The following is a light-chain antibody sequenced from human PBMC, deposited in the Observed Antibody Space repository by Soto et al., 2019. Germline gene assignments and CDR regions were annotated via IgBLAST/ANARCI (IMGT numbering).Light chain of an antibody. V-gene: IGKV1-5*01. J-gene: IGKJ1*01. Sequence: DIQMTQSPSTLSASVGDRVTITCRASQSISRSLAWYQQKPGQAPKLLIYDASTLGSGVPSRFSGSGSWTEFTLTISSLQPDDVATYYCQQYDFYSRTFGQGTKVEI. CDR2: DAS. CDR3: QQYDFYSRT. CDR1: QSISRS.